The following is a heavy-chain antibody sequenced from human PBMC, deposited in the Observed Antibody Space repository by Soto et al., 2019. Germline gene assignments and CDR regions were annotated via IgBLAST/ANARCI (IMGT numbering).Heavy chain of an antibody. D-gene: IGHD5-18*01. CDR1: GFTFSSYG. J-gene: IGHJ4*02. V-gene: IGHV3-33*01. CDR3: ASQRGYSYGFPGFFFDY. Sequence: GGSLRLSCAASGFTFSSYGMHWVRQAPGKGLEWVAVIWYDGSNKYYADSVKGRFTISRDNSKNTLYLQMNSLRAEDTAVYYCASQRGYSYGFPGFFFDYWGQGTLVTVSS. CDR2: IWYDGSNK.